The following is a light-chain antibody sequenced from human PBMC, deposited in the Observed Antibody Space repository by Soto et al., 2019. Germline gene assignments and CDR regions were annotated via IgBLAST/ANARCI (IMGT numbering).Light chain of an antibody. J-gene: IGKJ1*01. CDR1: QDLSNY. V-gene: IGKV1-27*01. CDR3: QSYDGAPWT. Sequence: DIPMTQSPSSLSASVGDRVTITCRASQDLSNYLAWYQQKPGKVPKLLIYAASTLHSGVPSRFSGSGSWTDFTLTSSGLQPEDVANYYCQSYDGAPWTFGQGTKVEIE. CDR2: AAS.